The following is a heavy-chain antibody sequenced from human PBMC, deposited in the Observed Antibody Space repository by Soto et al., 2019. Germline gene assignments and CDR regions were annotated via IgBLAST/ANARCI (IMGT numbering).Heavy chain of an antibody. D-gene: IGHD4-17*01. J-gene: IGHJ6*03. CDR3: ARGAPEVGDYGDQDYYYYYYMDV. CDR2: IYSGGST. CDR1: GFTVSSNY. V-gene: IGHV3-66*01. Sequence: GGSLRLSCAASGFTVSSNYMSWVRQAPGKGLEWVSVIYSGGSTYYADSVKGRFTISRDNSKNTLYLQMNSLRAEDTAVYYCARGAPEVGDYGDQDYYYYYYMDVWGKGTTVTVSS.